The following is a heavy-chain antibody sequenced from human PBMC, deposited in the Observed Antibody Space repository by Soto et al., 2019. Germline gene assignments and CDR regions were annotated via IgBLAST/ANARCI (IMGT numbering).Heavy chain of an antibody. CDR2: ISSSGGHS. CDR1: GFSFFSYA. J-gene: IGHJ5*02. D-gene: IGHD2-8*01. V-gene: IGHV3-23*01. CDR3: AKIEMGWFAQ. Sequence: GGSLRLSCRGSGFSFFSYAMSWVRQAPGKGLEWVSTISSSGGHSYYADSVKGRFVVSRDNDKNTLYLHMNSLTGEDTAIYFCAKIEMGWFAQWGQGTQVTVSS.